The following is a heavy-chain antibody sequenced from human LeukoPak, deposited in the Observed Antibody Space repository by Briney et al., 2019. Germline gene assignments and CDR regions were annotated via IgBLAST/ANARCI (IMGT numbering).Heavy chain of an antibody. CDR1: GFTFSSYA. Sequence: GGSLRLSCAASGFTFSSYAMSWVRQAPGKGLEWVSAISGSGGTTYYADSLKRRFTIYRDNSNNTQYLQMNSLRAEDTAVYYCAKQRGIQLWSDYYVDYWGQGTLVTVSS. CDR2: ISGSGGTT. CDR3: AKQRGIQLWSDYYVDY. J-gene: IGHJ4*02. V-gene: IGHV3-23*01. D-gene: IGHD5-18*01.